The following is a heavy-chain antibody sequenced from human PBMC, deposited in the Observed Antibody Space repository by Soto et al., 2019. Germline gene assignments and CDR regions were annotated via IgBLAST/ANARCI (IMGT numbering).Heavy chain of an antibody. CDR1: GGSITSSTFY. D-gene: IGHD2-15*01. CDR3: ARGQDSAKVGY. CDR2: MHPSGSP. J-gene: IGHJ4*02. Sequence: PSETLSLTCSVSGGSITSSTFYWGWIRQPPGKGLEWIGEMHPSGSPDYNPSLTSRTTISIDTSKNQFSLKLNSVTAADTAVYYCARGQDSAKVGYWGQGTLVTVSS. V-gene: IGHV4-39*07.